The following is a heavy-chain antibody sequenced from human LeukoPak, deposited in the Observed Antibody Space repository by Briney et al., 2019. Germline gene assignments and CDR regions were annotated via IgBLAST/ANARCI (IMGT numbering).Heavy chain of an antibody. CDR2: IKQDGSEK. D-gene: IGHD3-10*01. Sequence: GGSLRLSCAASGFTFSSYWMSWVRQAPGKGLEWVANIKQDGSEKYYVDSVKGRFTISRDNAKNSLYLQMNSLRAKDTAVYYCARYQAGDSFDYWGQGTLVTVSS. CDR3: ARYQAGDSFDY. J-gene: IGHJ4*02. V-gene: IGHV3-7*01. CDR1: GFTFSSYW.